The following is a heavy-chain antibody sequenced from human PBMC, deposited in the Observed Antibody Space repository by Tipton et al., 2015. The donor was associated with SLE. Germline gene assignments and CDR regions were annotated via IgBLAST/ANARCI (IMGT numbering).Heavy chain of an antibody. CDR3: AREGDSSSWYARGHYGMDV. D-gene: IGHD6-13*01. CDR1: GGSISSYY. CDR2: IYYSGST. V-gene: IGHV4-59*01. J-gene: IGHJ6*02. Sequence: TLSLTCTVSGGSISSYYWSWIRQPPGKGLEWIGYIYYSGSTNYNPSLKSRVTISVDTPKNQFSLKLSSVTAADTAVYYCAREGDSSSWYARGHYGMDVWGQGTTVPVSS.